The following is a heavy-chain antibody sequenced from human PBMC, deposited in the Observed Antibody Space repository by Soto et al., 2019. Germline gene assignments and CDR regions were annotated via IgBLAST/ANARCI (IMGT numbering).Heavy chain of an antibody. CDR1: GDSINNSSYY. Sequence: SETLSLTCTVSGDSINNSSYYWGWVRQPPGKGLEWIGNIFHSGTTYYNPSLKSRVTMFVDTSKNQFSLKLMSVSAADTAVYYCARGGLNVVGGTSIIYWFDPWGQGTLVTVSS. CDR3: ARGGLNVVGGTSIIYWFDP. CDR2: IFHSGTT. J-gene: IGHJ5*02. D-gene: IGHD1-7*01. V-gene: IGHV4-39*02.